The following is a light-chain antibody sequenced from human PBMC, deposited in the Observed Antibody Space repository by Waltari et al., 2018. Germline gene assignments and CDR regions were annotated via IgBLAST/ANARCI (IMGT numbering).Light chain of an antibody. J-gene: IGKJ1*01. CDR2: KAS. CDR3: QQYNSYPWT. Sequence: DIQMTQSPSTLSASIGDRVTITCRASQSISSWLAWYQQKPGKAPKLLIYKASNLESGVPSRFSGSGSGTEFTLTISSLQPDDFATYHCQQYNSYPWTFGQGTEVEIK. V-gene: IGKV1-5*03. CDR1: QSISSW.